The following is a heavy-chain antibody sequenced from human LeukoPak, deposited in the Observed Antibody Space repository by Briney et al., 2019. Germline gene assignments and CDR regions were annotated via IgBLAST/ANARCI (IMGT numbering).Heavy chain of an antibody. D-gene: IGHD5-18*01. J-gene: IGHJ4*02. CDR3: ARVQQRAYFDY. V-gene: IGHV4-30-4*08. CDR1: GGSISSGDYY. Sequence: SQTLSLTCTVSGGSISSGDYYWSWIRQPPGKGLEWSGYIYYSGSTYYSPSLKSRVTISVDTSKNQFSLKLSSVTAADTAVYYCARVQQRAYFDYWGQGTLVTVSS. CDR2: IYYSGST.